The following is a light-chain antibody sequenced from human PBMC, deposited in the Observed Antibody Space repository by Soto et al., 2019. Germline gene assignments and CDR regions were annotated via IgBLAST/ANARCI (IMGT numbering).Light chain of an antibody. J-gene: IGKJ1*01. V-gene: IGKV3-11*01. CDR3: QQHNNWPPWT. CDR2: DAS. CDR1: HSVNSY. Sequence: ESVLTKSPATLSLSPGERATLSCRASHSVNSYLAWYQQKPGQAPRLLIYDASKRATDVPARFSGSGSGAEFTLTISSLQSEDFAVYFCQQHNNWPPWTFGQRTKVDIK.